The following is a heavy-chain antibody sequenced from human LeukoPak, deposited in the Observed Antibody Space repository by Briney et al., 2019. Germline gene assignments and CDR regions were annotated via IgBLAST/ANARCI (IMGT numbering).Heavy chain of an antibody. V-gene: IGHV3-30-3*01. J-gene: IGHJ4*02. CDR3: ARGAYGSGSYYKWGSYYFDY. CDR1: GFTFSSYA. CDR2: ISYDGSNK. Sequence: GGSLRLSCAASGFTFSSYAMHWVRQAAGKGLEWVAVISYDGSNKYYADSVKGRFTISRDNAKNSLYLQMNSLRAEDTAVYYCARGAYGSGSYYKWGSYYFDYWGQGTLVTVSS. D-gene: IGHD3-10*01.